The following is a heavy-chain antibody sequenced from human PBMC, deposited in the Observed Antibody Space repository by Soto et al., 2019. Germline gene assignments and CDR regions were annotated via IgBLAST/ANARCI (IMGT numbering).Heavy chain of an antibody. J-gene: IGHJ4*02. Sequence: EVQLVESGGGLVQPGGSLRLSCAASGFTVSSNYMNWVRQAPGKGLEWVSVFFSDGRTYYAEFVKGRFTMSRDNSKNTLYLRMNRLRAEDTAVYYCARDRSYSNYDGFDYWGQGTLVTVSS. CDR1: GFTVSSNY. CDR3: ARDRSYSNYDGFDY. D-gene: IGHD4-4*01. CDR2: FFSDGRT. V-gene: IGHV3-66*01.